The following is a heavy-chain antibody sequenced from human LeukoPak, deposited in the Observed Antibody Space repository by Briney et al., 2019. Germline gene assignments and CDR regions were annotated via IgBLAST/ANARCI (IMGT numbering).Heavy chain of an antibody. CDR2: INHSGST. J-gene: IGHJ5*02. CDR3: ARGDDFWSGYYS. Sequence: PSETLSLTCAVYGGSFSGYYWGWIRQPPGKGLEWIGEINHSGSTNYNPSLKSRVTISVDTSKNQFSLKLSSVTAADTAVYYCARGDDFWSGYYSWGQGTLVTVSS. D-gene: IGHD3-3*01. V-gene: IGHV4-34*01. CDR1: GGSFSGYY.